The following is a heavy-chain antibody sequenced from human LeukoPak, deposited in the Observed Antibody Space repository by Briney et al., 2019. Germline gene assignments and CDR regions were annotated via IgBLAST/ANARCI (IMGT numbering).Heavy chain of an antibody. V-gene: IGHV4-59*01. Sequence: KASETLSLTCTVSGGSISGYYWNWIRQPPGQGLEWIGYIYYSGSTNYNPSLKSRVTMSLDTSKNQFSLKLSSVPAADTAVYHCARDSGSNFDYWGQGTLVTVSS. D-gene: IGHD2-15*01. CDR3: ARDSGSNFDY. J-gene: IGHJ4*02. CDR1: GGSISGYY. CDR2: IYYSGST.